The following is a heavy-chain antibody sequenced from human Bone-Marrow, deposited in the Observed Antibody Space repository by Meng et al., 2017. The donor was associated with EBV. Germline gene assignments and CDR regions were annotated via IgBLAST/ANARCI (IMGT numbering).Heavy chain of an antibody. CDR3: ARNLLALAVNEDYFDF. CDR2: IYHSGGT. V-gene: IGHV4-4*02. D-gene: IGHD6-19*01. J-gene: IGHJ4*02. Sequence: HVHRQKSGPGLGKPLGTLSLTCAVSGASINSSNCCVWVRQPPGKGLGCIGEIYHSGGTNPSLQSRVTISVDKAKNHFSLKLRSVTAADTAVYYCARNLLALAVNEDYFDFWGQGSLVTVSS. CDR1: GASINSSNC.